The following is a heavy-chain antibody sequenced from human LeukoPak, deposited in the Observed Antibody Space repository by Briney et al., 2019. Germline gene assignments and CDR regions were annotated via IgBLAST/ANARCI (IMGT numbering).Heavy chain of an antibody. CDR1: GGSISSGSYY. CDR3: ARESRDYCSSTSCYINYYYYYMDV. D-gene: IGHD2-2*01. V-gene: IGHV4-61*02. J-gene: IGHJ6*03. CDR2: IYTSGST. Sequence: SETLSLTCTVSGGSISSGSYYWSWIRQPAGKGLEWIGRIYTSGSTNYNPSLKSRVTMSVDTSKNQFSLKLSSVTVADTAVYYCARESRDYCSSTSCYINYYYYYMDVWGKGTTVTVSS.